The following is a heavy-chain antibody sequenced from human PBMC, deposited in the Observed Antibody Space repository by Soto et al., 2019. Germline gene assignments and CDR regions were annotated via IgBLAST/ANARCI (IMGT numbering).Heavy chain of an antibody. D-gene: IGHD2-2*01. CDR2: INPNSGGT. CDR3: ARVGCSSTSCYHYYYYGMDV. CDR1: GYTFTGYY. Sequence: ASVKVSCKASGYTFTGYYMHWVRQAPGQGLEWMGWINPNSGGTNYAQKFQGRVTMTRDTSISTAYMELSRLRSDDTAVYYCARVGCSSTSCYHYYYYGMDVWGQGTTGTVS. V-gene: IGHV1-2*02. J-gene: IGHJ6*02.